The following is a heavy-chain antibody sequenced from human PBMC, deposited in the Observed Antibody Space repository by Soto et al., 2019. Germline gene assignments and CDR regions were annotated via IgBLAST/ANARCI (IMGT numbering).Heavy chain of an antibody. D-gene: IGHD5-18*01. CDR1: GGSFSGYY. CDR2: INHSGST. V-gene: IGHV4-34*01. Sequence: SETLSLTCAVYGGSFSGYYWSWIRQPPGKGLEWIGEINHSGSTNYNPSLKSRVTISVDTSKNQFSLKLSSVTAADTAVYYCARGPTWIQLSYYYYYGMDVWGQGTTVT. J-gene: IGHJ6*02. CDR3: ARGPTWIQLSYYYYYGMDV.